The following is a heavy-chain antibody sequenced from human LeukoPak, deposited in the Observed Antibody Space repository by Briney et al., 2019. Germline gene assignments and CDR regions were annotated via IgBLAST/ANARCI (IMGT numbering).Heavy chain of an antibody. D-gene: IGHD5-18*01. CDR1: GFSLSTSGVG. CDR2: IYWNDDK. Sequence: SGPTLVKPTQTLTLTCTFSGFSLSTSGVGVGWIRQPPGKALEWLALIYWNDDKRYSPSLKSRLTITKDTSKNQVVFTMTNMDPVDTATYYCAHIAVYQGLNRGYSYGNRYFDYWGQGTLVTVSS. V-gene: IGHV2-5*01. J-gene: IGHJ4*02. CDR3: AHIAVYQGLNRGYSYGNRYFDY.